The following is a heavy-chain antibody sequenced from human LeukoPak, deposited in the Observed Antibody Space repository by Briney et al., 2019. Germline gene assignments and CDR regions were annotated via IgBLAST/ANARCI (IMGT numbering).Heavy chain of an antibody. V-gene: IGHV4-38-2*01. J-gene: IGHJ4*02. CDR1: GYSITSGYY. Sequence: SETLSLTCAVSGYSITSGYYWGWIRQPPGKGPEWIGSMYHSGITYYNPSFRSRVTISVDTSKNQFSLKMSSVTAADTAVYFCARVCTRDGYNYPFDYWGQGTLVTVSS. CDR3: ARVCTRDGYNYPFDY. CDR2: MYHSGIT. D-gene: IGHD5-24*01.